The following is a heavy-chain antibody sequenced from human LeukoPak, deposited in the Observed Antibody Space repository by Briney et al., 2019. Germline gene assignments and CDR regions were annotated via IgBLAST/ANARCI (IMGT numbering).Heavy chain of an antibody. CDR1: GFIFSSSA. CDR3: AKDSRESSGHFPYYYYYHYGLDV. J-gene: IGHJ6*02. CDR2: ISGGGDDT. D-gene: IGHD3-22*01. V-gene: IGHV3-23*01. Sequence: PGGSLRLSCAVSGFIFSSSAMSWVRQAPGKGLEWVSAISGGGDDTSYADSARGRFTVSRDNSKNTLYLQMNSLRAEGTAVYYCAKDSRESSGHFPYYYYYHYGLDVWGQGTTVTVSS.